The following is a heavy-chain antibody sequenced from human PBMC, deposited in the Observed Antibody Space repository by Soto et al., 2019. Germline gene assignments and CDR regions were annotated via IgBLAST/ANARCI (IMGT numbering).Heavy chain of an antibody. CDR3: TRHSANDKAGSHFAS. CDR2: IHSDANT. CDR1: GFNVSSNS. J-gene: IGHJ4*02. D-gene: IGHD1-1*01. V-gene: IGHV3-53*01. Sequence: GGSLRLSCASSGFNVSSNSMNWVRQAPGKGLEWLSLIHSDANTKYADSVKGRFTVSRDNSKNTLYLQMNSLGAEDTAVYYCTRHSANDKAGSHFASWGQGVLVTVSS.